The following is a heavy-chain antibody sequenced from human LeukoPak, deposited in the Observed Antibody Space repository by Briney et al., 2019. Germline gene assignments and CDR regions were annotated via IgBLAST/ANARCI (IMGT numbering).Heavy chain of an antibody. Sequence: ASVKVSCKASGYTVTGYYIHWVRQAPGQGLEWMGRINPNSGDTNYAQKFQGRVTMTRDTSITTAYMELSRLRSDDTAVYYCARDWNTEYSSSSVGDYWGQGTLVTVSS. V-gene: IGHV1-2*06. CDR3: ARDWNTEYSSSSVGDY. J-gene: IGHJ4*02. D-gene: IGHD6-13*01. CDR1: GYTVTGYY. CDR2: INPNSGDT.